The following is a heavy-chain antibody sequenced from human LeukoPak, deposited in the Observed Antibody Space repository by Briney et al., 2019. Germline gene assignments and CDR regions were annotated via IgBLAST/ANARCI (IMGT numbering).Heavy chain of an antibody. D-gene: IGHD6-13*01. J-gene: IGHJ6*02. Sequence: ASVKVSCKASGYTFTGYYMHWVRQAPGQGLEWMGWINPNSGGTNYAQKFQGRVTMTRDTSISTAYMELSRLRSDDTAVYYCARSFEKQQLVFGTLPMDVWGQGTTVTVSS. CDR2: INPNSGGT. CDR3: ARSFEKQQLVFGTLPMDV. V-gene: IGHV1-2*02. CDR1: GYTFTGYY.